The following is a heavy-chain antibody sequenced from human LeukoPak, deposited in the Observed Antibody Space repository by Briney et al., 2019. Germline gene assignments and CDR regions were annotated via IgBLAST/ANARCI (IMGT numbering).Heavy chain of an antibody. D-gene: IGHD6-13*01. CDR3: ARHEESAAAAMYYYYYMDV. CDR1: GGSISSSSYY. CDR2: IYYSGST. V-gene: IGHV4-39*01. Sequence: PSETLSLTCTVSGGSISSSSYYWGWIRQPPGKGLEWIGSIYYSGSTYYNPSLKSRVTISVDTSENQFSLKLSSVTAADTAVYYCARHEESAAAAMYYYYYMDVWGKGTTVTVSS. J-gene: IGHJ6*03.